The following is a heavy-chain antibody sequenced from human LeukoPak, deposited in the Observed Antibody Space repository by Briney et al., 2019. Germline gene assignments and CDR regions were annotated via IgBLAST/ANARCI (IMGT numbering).Heavy chain of an antibody. CDR2: MSNSDNPI. J-gene: IGHJ4*02. Sequence: PGGSLRLACAASGFIVSDDYMRGGREGPGEGGEWGSYMSNSDNPIYYAPSLKGRFTISRDNAKNSLYLQMNNLSAADTAVYYCARDRVGGSTSCYDYWGQGTLVTVSS. D-gene: IGHD2-2*01. CDR1: GFIVSDDY. CDR3: ARDRVGGSTSCYDY. V-gene: IGHV3-11*01.